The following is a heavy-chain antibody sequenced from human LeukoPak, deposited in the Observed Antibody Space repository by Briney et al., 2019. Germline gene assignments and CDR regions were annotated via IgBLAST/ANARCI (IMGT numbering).Heavy chain of an antibody. CDR1: GFTFSSYE. CDR2: ISSSGSNI. CDR3: AREAVVRGVFDY. J-gene: IGHJ4*02. V-gene: IGHV3-48*03. D-gene: IGHD3-10*01. Sequence: GGSLRLSCAASGFTFSSYEMNWVRQAPGKGLEWVSYISSSGSNIYYADSVKGRFTISRDNAKNSLYLQMNSLRAEDTAVYYCAREAVVRGVFDYWGQGTLVTVSS.